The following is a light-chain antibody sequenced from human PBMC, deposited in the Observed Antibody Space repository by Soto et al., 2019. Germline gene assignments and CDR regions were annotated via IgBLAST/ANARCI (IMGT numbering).Light chain of an antibody. CDR1: SSNIGAGYH. J-gene: IGLJ1*01. CDR2: GDS. V-gene: IGLV1-40*01. Sequence: QSVLTQPPSVSGAPGQRVTISCTGSSSNIGAGYHVHWYQQLPGAAPKLLIFGDSNRPSGVPDRFSGSKSGTSASLAITGLQADDEADYYCSSYAGSNKFVFGTGTKVTVL. CDR3: SSYAGSNKFV.